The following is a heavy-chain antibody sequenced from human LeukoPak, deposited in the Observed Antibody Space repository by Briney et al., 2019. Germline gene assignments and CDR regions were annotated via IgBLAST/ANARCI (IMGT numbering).Heavy chain of an antibody. CDR3: ASPNSYGSGAPYYYYMDV. Sequence: GGSLRLSCAASGFTFSSYAMSWVRQAPGKGLEWVSAISGSGARTYYADSVKGRFTISRDNSKNTLYLQMNSLRAEDTAVYYRASPNSYGSGAPYYYYMDVWGKGTTVTVSS. V-gene: IGHV3-23*01. J-gene: IGHJ6*03. D-gene: IGHD3-10*01. CDR2: ISGSGART. CDR1: GFTFSSYA.